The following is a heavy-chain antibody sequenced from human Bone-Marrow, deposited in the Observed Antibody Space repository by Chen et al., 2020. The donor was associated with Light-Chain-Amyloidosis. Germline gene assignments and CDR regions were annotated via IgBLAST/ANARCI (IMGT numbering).Heavy chain of an antibody. CDR1: AGSFSGYF. Sequence: QVQLQQWGAGLLKPSATLSLTCAVYAGSFSGYFWSWIRQPPGKGLEWIGEINQSGSANYNPSLESRVTISLDTSKNQLSLSLNSVTAADTAVYHCATFRAWLGEFDYWGQGTLVTVSS. CDR2: INQSGSA. V-gene: IGHV4-34*01. CDR3: ATFRAWLGEFDY. J-gene: IGHJ4*02. D-gene: IGHD3-10*01.